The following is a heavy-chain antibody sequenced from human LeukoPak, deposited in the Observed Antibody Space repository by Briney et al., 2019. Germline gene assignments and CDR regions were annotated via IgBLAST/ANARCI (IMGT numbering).Heavy chain of an antibody. CDR3: AITAPKTVAAYYLDY. Sequence: GGSLRLSCAGSGFTFSSCAMSWVRQAPGKGLEWVSTISGSGDRTYYADSVKGRFTISRDNSKNTLYLQMNSLRVEDTAVYYCAITAPKTVAAYYLDYWGQGTLVTVSS. CDR2: ISGSGDRT. CDR1: GFTFSSCA. J-gene: IGHJ4*02. D-gene: IGHD6-19*01. V-gene: IGHV3-23*01.